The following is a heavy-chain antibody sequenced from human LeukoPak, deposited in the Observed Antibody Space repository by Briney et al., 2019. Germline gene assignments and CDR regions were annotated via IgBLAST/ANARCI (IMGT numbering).Heavy chain of an antibody. V-gene: IGHV1-18*01. CDR2: ISAYSGNT. CDR3: ARVRCSSTSCYFDAFDI. Sequence: ASVKVSCKASGYSFSSYSISWVRQTPGQGLEWMGWISAYSGNTNYAHKLQGRVTMTTDTSTSTAYMELRSLRSDDTAVYYCARVRCSSTSCYFDAFDIWGQGTMVTVSS. D-gene: IGHD2-2*01. CDR1: GYSFSSYS. J-gene: IGHJ3*02.